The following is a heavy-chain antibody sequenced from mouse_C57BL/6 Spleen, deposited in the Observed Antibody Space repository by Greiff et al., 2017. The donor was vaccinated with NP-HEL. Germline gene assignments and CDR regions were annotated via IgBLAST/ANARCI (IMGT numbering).Heavy chain of an antibody. Sequence: QVQLQQSGAELVMPGASVKLTCKASGYTFTSYWMHWVKQRPGQGLEWIGEIDPSDSYTNYNQKFKGKSTLTVDKSSSTAYMQLSSLTSEDSAVYYCARSNYGSSACDYWGQGTTLTVSS. V-gene: IGHV1-69*01. CDR2: IDPSDSYT. CDR1: GYTFTSYW. D-gene: IGHD1-1*01. CDR3: ARSNYGSSACDY. J-gene: IGHJ2*01.